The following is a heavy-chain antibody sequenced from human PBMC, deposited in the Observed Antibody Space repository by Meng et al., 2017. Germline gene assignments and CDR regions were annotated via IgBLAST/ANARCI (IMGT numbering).Heavy chain of an antibody. D-gene: IGHD2-2*01. CDR1: GDSVSSNRAA. CDR3: ARGFAPVAPGAFDY. Sequence: QVQLQQSGPGLVKPSQTLSLTCAISGDSVSSNRAAWNWIRQSPSRGLEWLGRTYYGSKWSHDYAVSVKSRIIINADTSKNQFSLQLTSVTPGDTAVYYCARGFAPVAPGAFDYWGQGALVTVSS. J-gene: IGHJ4*02. V-gene: IGHV6-1*01. CDR2: TYYGSKWSH.